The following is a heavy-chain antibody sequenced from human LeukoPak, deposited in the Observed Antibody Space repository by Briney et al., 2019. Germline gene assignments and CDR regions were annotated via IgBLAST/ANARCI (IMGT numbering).Heavy chain of an antibody. CDR2: ISSSSSYI. J-gene: IGHJ4*02. V-gene: IGHV3-21*01. CDR3: ASGMFGELLYDY. CDR1: GFTLSSYS. Sequence: GGSLRLSCAASGFTLSSYSMNWVRQAPGKGLEWVSSISSSSSYIYYADSVKGRFTIPRDNAKNSLYLQMNSLRAEDTAVYYCASGMFGELLYDYWGQGTLVTVSS. D-gene: IGHD3-10*02.